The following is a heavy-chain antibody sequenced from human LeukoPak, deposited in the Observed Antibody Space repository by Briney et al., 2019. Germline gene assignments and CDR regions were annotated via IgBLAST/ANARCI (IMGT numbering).Heavy chain of an antibody. J-gene: IGHJ4*02. D-gene: IGHD3-22*01. V-gene: IGHV5-51*01. CDR3: ATQGNPYPYNSRGSYFDY. CDR2: IYPDDSDT. Sequence: RGESLKISCKGSGYTFTSYWIGWVRQMPGKGLEWMGIIYPDDSDTRYSPSIQGQVTISADKSITTAYLQWSSLKASDTAMYYCATQGNPYPYNSRGSYFDYWGQGTLVTVPS. CDR1: GYTFTSYW.